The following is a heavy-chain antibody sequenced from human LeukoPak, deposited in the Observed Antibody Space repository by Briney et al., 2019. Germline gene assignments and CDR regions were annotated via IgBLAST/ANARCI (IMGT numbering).Heavy chain of an antibody. J-gene: IGHJ3*02. CDR1: GFTFSDYY. D-gene: IGHD3-9*01. V-gene: IGHV3-11*01. CDR2: ISSSGSTI. CDR3: AKDTGLSEYYDILTGYLHLDAFDI. Sequence: GGSLRLSCAASGFTFSDYYMSWIRRAPGKGLEWVSYISSSGSTIYYADSVKGRFTISRDNAKNSLYLQMNSLRAEDTAVYYCAKDTGLSEYYDILTGYLHLDAFDIWGQGTMVTVSS.